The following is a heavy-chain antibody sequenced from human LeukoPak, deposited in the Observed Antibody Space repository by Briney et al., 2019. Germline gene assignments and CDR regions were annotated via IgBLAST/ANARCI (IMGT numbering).Heavy chain of an antibody. CDR3: ARGVLLQGRGAFDI. V-gene: IGHV1-2*02. CDR1: GYTFNVYY. Sequence: ASVKDSCKASGYTFNVYYIHWLRPAAGQGLEWMGWVIPCSGCTKYAQNLQDRVTITRDTSISNADMELSSLTYDDTAVYYCARGVLLQGRGAFDIWGQGAMVTVSS. J-gene: IGHJ3*02. CDR2: VIPCSGCT. D-gene: IGHD2-15*01.